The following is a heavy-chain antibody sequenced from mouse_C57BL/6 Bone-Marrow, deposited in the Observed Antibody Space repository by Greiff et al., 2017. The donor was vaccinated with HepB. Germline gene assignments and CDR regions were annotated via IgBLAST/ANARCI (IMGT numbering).Heavy chain of an antibody. J-gene: IGHJ2*01. Sequence: VQLQQPGAELVMPGASVKLSCKASGYTFTSYWMHWVKQRPGQGLEWIGEIDPSDSYTNYNQKFKGKSTLTVDKSSSTAYMQLGSLTSEDSAVYYCARDYDYYFDYWGQGTTLTVSS. CDR1: GYTFTSYW. V-gene: IGHV1-69*01. CDR3: ARDYDYYFDY. CDR2: IDPSDSYT. D-gene: IGHD2-4*01.